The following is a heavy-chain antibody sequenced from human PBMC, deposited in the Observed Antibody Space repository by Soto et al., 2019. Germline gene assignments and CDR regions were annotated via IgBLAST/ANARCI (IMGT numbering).Heavy chain of an antibody. Sequence: QVQLVQSGAEEKKPGASVKVSCKASGYTFTSYAMHWVRRAPGQRLEWMGWINAGNGNTKYSPKFQGRVTITRDTSASTVYTELSSLRSEDTAVYYCARVSGWYFLDYWGQGTLVTVSS. V-gene: IGHV1-3*05. CDR3: ARVSGWYFLDY. D-gene: IGHD6-19*01. J-gene: IGHJ4*02. CDR1: GYTFTSYA. CDR2: INAGNGNT.